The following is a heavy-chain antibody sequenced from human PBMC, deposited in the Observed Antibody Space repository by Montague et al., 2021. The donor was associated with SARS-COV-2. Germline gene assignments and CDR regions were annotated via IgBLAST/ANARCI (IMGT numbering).Heavy chain of an antibody. V-gene: IGHV4-59*08. CDR3: ARQGGSNYGWLDP. Sequence: SETLSLTCTVSGAPINSRYWSWIRQPPGKGLEWIGYYYSGSTKYXPSLKSRVTISVDTSKNQFSVKVTSVTAADTAVYYCARQGGSNYGWLDPWGQGTLVTVSS. CDR1: GAPINSRY. D-gene: IGHD1-26*01. CDR2: YYSGST. J-gene: IGHJ5*02.